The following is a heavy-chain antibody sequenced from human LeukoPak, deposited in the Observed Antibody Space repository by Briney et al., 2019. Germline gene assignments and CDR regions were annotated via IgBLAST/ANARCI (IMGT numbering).Heavy chain of an antibody. V-gene: IGHV3-11*04. D-gene: IGHD5-24*01. CDR1: GFTFSDYY. CDR2: ISSGGNSI. J-gene: IGHJ4*02. CDR3: ARDLGEMATIGGLGY. Sequence: GGSLRLSCVASGFTFSDYYMTWIRQAPGKGLEWVSYISSGGNSIHFADSVRGRFTISRDNAKKSVTLQLSSLRVEDTAVYYCARDLGEMATIGGLGYWGQGTLVTVSS.